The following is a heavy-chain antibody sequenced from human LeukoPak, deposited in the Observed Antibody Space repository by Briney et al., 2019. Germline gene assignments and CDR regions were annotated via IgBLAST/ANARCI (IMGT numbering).Heavy chain of an antibody. CDR2: ISSSATTK. Sequence: GGSLRLSCAASGFTFSDYSMSWIRQAPGKGLEWVSYISSSATTKYYADTVKGRFTISRDNAKNSLYLQMNTLRAEDTAEYYCARGGLYYFEYWGQGTLVTVSS. CDR1: GFTFSDYS. V-gene: IGHV3-11*01. CDR3: ARGGLYYFEY. J-gene: IGHJ4*02. D-gene: IGHD2-2*02.